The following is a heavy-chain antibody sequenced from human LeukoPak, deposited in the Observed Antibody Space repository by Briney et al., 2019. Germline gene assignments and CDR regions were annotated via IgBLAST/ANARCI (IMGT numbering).Heavy chain of an antibody. J-gene: IGHJ5*02. CDR2: MPYDENVADNEIP. CDR3: ARLTLTGVGGRGWFDA. V-gene: IGHV4-39*01. Sequence: PSETLSLTRIVSGDSISNSAWSWGWIRQPPGKGLEWIGTMPYDENVADNEIPSYNPSLKSRVSISADTSKNQLSLKVNSVTAADTASYYCARLTLTGVGGRGWFDAWGQGTLVIVSS. CDR1: GDSISNSAWS. D-gene: IGHD3-3*01.